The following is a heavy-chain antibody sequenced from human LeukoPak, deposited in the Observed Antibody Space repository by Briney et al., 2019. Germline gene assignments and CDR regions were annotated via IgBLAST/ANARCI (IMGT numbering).Heavy chain of an antibody. CDR3: ARVYGSGSYYNGLGY. CDR2: ITSNGNSV. D-gene: IGHD3-10*01. V-gene: IGHV3-11*01. J-gene: IGHJ4*02. Sequence: GGSLRLSCAASGFTFSDYYMGWIRQAPGKGLEWVSYITSNGNSVYYAASVKGRFTISRDNAKNSLYLQMNSLRAEDTALYYCARVYGSGSYYNGLGYWGQGTLVTVSS. CDR1: GFTFSDYY.